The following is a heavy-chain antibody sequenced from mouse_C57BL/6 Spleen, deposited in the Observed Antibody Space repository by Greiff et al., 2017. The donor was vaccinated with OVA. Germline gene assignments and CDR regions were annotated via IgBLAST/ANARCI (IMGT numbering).Heavy chain of an antibody. V-gene: IGHV5-6*01. Sequence: EVHLVESGGDLVKPGGSLKLSCAASGFTFSSYGMSWVRQTPDKRLEWVATISSGGSYTYYPDSVKGRFTISRDNAKNTLYLQMSSLKSEDTAMYYCARLYMVTTGGAMDYWGQGTSVTVSS. CDR2: ISSGGSYT. D-gene: IGHD2-2*01. CDR3: ARLYMVTTGGAMDY. CDR1: GFTFSSYG. J-gene: IGHJ4*01.